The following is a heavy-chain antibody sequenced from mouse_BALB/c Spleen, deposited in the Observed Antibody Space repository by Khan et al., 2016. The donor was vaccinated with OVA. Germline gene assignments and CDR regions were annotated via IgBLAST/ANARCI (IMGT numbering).Heavy chain of an antibody. V-gene: IGHV5-6*01. J-gene: IGHJ3*01. CDR3: AKLAYYYNSEGFAY. CDR1: GFTFSTYG. Sequence: EVELVESGGGLVKTGGSLKLSCAASGFTFSTYGMSWVRQTPDKRLEWVATISSGGHYTYYIDSVKGRFTISRDNAKNILYLQMTRLRSEDTAMYYCAKLAYYYNSEGFAYWGQGTLVTVSA. CDR2: ISSGGHYT. D-gene: IGHD1-1*02.